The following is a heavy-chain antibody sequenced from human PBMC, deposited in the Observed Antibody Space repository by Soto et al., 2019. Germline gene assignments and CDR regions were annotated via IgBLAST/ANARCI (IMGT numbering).Heavy chain of an antibody. V-gene: IGHV1-69*02. Sequence: QVQLVQSGAEVKKPGSSVKVSCKASGGTFSSYTISWVRQAPGQGLEWMGRIIPILGIANYAKKFQGRVTITAVKSTSTAYMELSSLRSEDPAVYYCAGETGTMLVEHWGQGTLVTVSS. CDR1: GGTFSSYT. D-gene: IGHD3-22*01. CDR3: AGETGTMLVEH. CDR2: IIPILGIA. J-gene: IGHJ1*01.